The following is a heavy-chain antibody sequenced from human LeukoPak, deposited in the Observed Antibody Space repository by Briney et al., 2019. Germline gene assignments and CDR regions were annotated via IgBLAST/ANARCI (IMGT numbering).Heavy chain of an antibody. CDR3: ARGSDFWSGFYYYYYYMDV. V-gene: IGHV3-20*04. D-gene: IGHD3-3*01. J-gene: IGHJ6*03. CDR2: INWNGGST. Sequence: PGGSLRLSCAASGFTFDDYGMSWVRQPPGKGLEWVSGINWNGGSTGYADSVKGRFTIARDNAKNSLYLQMNSLRAEDTALYYCARGSDFWSGFYYYYYYMDVWGKGTTVTVSS. CDR1: GFTFDDYG.